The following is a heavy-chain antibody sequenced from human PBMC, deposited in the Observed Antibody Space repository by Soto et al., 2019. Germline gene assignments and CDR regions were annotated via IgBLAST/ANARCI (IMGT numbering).Heavy chain of an antibody. CDR1: GGSISSSSYY. CDR2: IYYSGST. D-gene: IGHD5-18*01. Sequence: SETLSLTCTVPGGSISSSSYYWGWIRQPPGKGLEWIGSIYYSGSTYYNPSLKSRVTISVDTSKNQFSLKLSSVTAADTAVYYCATQTVDTAMVDYYYGMDVWGQGTMVTVSS. CDR3: ATQTVDTAMVDYYYGMDV. J-gene: IGHJ6*02. V-gene: IGHV4-39*01.